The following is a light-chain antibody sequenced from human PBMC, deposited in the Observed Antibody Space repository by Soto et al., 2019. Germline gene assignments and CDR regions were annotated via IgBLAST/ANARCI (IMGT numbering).Light chain of an antibody. CDR2: GAS. CDR1: QSVSSRY. Sequence: EIVWTQSPGTLSLSPGDRATLSCRASQSVSSRYLAWYQQKPGQTPRLLVYGASNRATGIPARFSGSGSGTEFTLTISSLEPEDFEVYYCQQRSNWPLTFGPGTKVDI. CDR3: QQRSNWPLT. J-gene: IGKJ3*01. V-gene: IGKV3D-20*02.